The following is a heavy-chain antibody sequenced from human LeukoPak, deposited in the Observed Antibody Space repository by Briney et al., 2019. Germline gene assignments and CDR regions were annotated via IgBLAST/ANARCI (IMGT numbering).Heavy chain of an antibody. CDR2: IYYSGST. D-gene: IGHD5-24*01. CDR1: GGSIISSSYY. CDR3: ARDSNGLIAADGDWFDP. Sequence: SETLSLTCTVSGGSIISSSYYWGWIRQPPGRGLGWIGSIYYSGSTYYNPSLTSRVTLSVDTSKTQFSLKLSSVTAADTAVYYCARDSNGLIAADGDWFDPWGQGTLVTVSS. V-gene: IGHV4-39*07. J-gene: IGHJ5*02.